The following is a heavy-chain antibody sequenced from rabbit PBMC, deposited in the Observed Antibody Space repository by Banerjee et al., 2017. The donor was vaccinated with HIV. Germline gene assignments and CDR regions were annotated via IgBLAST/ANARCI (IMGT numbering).Heavy chain of an antibody. CDR2: IYAGSYGTT. V-gene: IGHV1S45*01. J-gene: IGHJ4*01. CDR3: AREFNGYFTL. D-gene: IGHD6-1*01. CDR1: GFSFSGSYW. Sequence: QEQLVESGGGLVQPEGSLTLTCTASGFSFSGSYWICWVRQAPGKGLEWIACIYAGSYGTTYYATWAKGRFTISKTSTTVTPQMTSLTAADTATYFCAREFNGYFTLWGPGTLVTVS.